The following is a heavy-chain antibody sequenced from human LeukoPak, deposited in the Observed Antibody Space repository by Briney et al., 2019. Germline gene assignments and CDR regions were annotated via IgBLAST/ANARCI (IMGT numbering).Heavy chain of an antibody. J-gene: IGHJ1*01. Sequence: GGSLRLSCAASGFTFSSYEMNWVRQAPGKGLEWVSYISSSGSTIYYADSVKGRFTISRDNAKNSLYLQMNSLRAEDTAVYYCARGGFASSGPEYFQHWGQGTLVTVSS. CDR3: ARGGFASSGPEYFQH. V-gene: IGHV3-48*03. CDR2: ISSSGSTI. D-gene: IGHD3-22*01. CDR1: GFTFSSYE.